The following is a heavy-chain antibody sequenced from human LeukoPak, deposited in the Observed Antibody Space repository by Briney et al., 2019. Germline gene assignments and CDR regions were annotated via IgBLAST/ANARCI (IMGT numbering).Heavy chain of an antibody. D-gene: IGHD6-6*01. CDR2: INHSGST. J-gene: IGHJ4*02. Sequence: SETLSLTCAVYGGSFSGYYWSWIRQPPGKGLEWIGEINHSGSTNYNPSLKSRVTISVDTSKNQFSLKLSSVTAADTAVYYCARVHRIAARSRYYFDYWGQGTLVTDSS. CDR1: GGSFSGYY. CDR3: ARVHRIAARSRYYFDY. V-gene: IGHV4-34*01.